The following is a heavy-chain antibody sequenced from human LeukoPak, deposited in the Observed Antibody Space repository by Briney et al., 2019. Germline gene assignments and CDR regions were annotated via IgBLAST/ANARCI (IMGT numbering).Heavy chain of an antibody. CDR1: GYTFTSYY. V-gene: IGHV1-46*01. J-gene: IGHJ4*02. CDR3: ARDGMYYYDSSGYYSFDY. CDR2: INPSGGST. Sequence: ASVKVSCKASGYTFTSYYMHWVRQAPGQGLEWMGIINPSGGSTSYAQKFQGRVTMTRDMSTSTVYMELSSLRSEDTAVYYCARDGMYYYDSSGYYSFDYWDQGTLVTVSS. D-gene: IGHD3-22*01.